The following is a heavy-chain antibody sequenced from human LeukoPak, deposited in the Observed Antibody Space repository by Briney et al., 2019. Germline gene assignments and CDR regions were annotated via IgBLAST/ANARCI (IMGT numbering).Heavy chain of an antibody. D-gene: IGHD1-1*01. J-gene: IGHJ4*02. V-gene: IGHV1-2*02. CDR2: INPNSGGT. CDR1: GYTFTGYY. Sequence: ASVKVSCKASGYTFTGYYMHWVRQAPGQGLEWMGWINPNSGGTNYAQKFQGRVTMTTSTSTSIVYMELRSLRSDDTAVYFCAREGGTWVPFDYWGQGTLVTVSS. CDR3: AREGGTWVPFDY.